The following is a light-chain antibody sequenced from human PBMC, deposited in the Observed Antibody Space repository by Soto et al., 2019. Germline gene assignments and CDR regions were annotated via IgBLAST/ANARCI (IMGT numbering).Light chain of an antibody. CDR3: QQYGSSPT. CDR1: QSVSSNY. Sequence: EIVLTQSPGTLSLSPGERATLSCRSSQSVSSNYLAWYQQKPDQAPRLVIYDVSGRATGIPDRFSGSGSGTDFTITISRLEPEDFAVDYCQQYGSSPTFGQGTKVEIK. CDR2: DVS. J-gene: IGKJ1*01. V-gene: IGKV3-20*01.